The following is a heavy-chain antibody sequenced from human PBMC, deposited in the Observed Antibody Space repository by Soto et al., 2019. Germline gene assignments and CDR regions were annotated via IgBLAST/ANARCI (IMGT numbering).Heavy chain of an antibody. CDR2: ISAYNGNT. Sequence: ASVKVSCKASGYTFTSYGIIGVRQAPGQGLEWMGWISAYNGNTNYAQKLQGRVTMTTDTSTSTAYMELRSLRSDDTAVYYCARKYYYDSSGYYPVPNWFDPWGQGTLVTVSS. CDR1: GYTFTSYG. V-gene: IGHV1-18*01. D-gene: IGHD3-22*01. CDR3: ARKYYYDSSGYYPVPNWFDP. J-gene: IGHJ5*02.